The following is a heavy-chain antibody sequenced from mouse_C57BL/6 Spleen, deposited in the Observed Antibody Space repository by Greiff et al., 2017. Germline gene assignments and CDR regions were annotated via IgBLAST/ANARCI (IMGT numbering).Heavy chain of an antibody. Sequence: QVQLQQPGTELVKPGASVKLSCKASGYTFTSYWMHWVKQRPGQGLEWIGMIHPNSGSTNYNEKFKSKATLTVDKSSSTAYMQLSSLTSEDSAVYYCARGGDYDGGYAMDYWGQGTSVTVSS. D-gene: IGHD2-4*01. V-gene: IGHV1-64*01. CDR3: ARGGDYDGGYAMDY. J-gene: IGHJ4*01. CDR2: IHPNSGST. CDR1: GYTFTSYW.